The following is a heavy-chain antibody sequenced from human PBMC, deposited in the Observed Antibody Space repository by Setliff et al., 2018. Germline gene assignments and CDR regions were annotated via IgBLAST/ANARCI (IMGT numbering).Heavy chain of an antibody. D-gene: IGHD3-3*01. CDR2: INPNSGGT. V-gene: IGHV1-2*06. J-gene: IGHJ6*02. CDR3: ARGRNYNFWSGYYNYYYYGMDV. CDR1: GGTFSSYA. Sequence: ASVKVSCKASGGTFSSYAISWVRQAPGQGLEWMGRINPNSGGTNYAQKFQGRVTMTRDTSISTAYMELSRLRSEDTAVYYCARGRNYNFWSGYYNYYYYGMDVWGQGTTVTV.